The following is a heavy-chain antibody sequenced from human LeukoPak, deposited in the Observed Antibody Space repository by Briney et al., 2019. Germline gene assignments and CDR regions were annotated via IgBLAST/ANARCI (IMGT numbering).Heavy chain of an antibody. CDR1: GGSISSYY. CDR2: IYYNGST. Sequence: PSETLSLTCTVSGGSISSYYWSWIRQPPGKGLEWIGYIYYNGSTNYNPSLKSRVTISVDTSKNQFSLKLSSVTAADTAVYYCARTGAGKRSWFDPWGQGTLVTVSS. V-gene: IGHV4-59*08. J-gene: IGHJ5*02. D-gene: IGHD6-19*01. CDR3: ARTGAGKRSWFDP.